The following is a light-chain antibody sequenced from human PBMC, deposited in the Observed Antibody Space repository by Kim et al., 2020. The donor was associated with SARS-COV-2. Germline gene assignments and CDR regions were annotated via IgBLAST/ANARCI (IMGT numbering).Light chain of an antibody. CDR2: AAS. Sequence: EIVMTQSPATLSVSPGERATLSCRASQSVSSNLAWYQQKPGQAPSLLIYAASTRATTIPARFSGSGSGTEFTLTISSLQSEDFAVYYCQQYNNWPYTFGQGTKLEI. V-gene: IGKV3-15*01. CDR1: QSVSSN. CDR3: QQYNNWPYT. J-gene: IGKJ2*01.